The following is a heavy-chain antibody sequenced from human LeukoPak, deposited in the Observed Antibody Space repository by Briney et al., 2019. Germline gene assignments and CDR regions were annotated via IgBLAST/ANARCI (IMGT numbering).Heavy chain of an antibody. D-gene: IGHD1-26*01. V-gene: IGHV3-30-3*01. J-gene: IGHJ4*02. CDR2: ISYDGSNK. Sequence: GGSLRLSCAASGFTFSSYAMHWVRQAPGKGLEWVAVISYDGSNKYYADSVKGRFTTSRDNSKNTLYLQMNSLRAEDTAVYYCARDRVGATDYFDYWGQGTLVTVSS. CDR1: GFTFSSYA. CDR3: ARDRVGATDYFDY.